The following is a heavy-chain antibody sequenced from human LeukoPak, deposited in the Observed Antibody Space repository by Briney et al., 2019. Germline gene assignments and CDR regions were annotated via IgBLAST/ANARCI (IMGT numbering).Heavy chain of an antibody. CDR3: ARCTSCYEFYIGWFDP. Sequence: ASVKVSCKASGYTFTGYYMHWVRQAPGQGLEWMGWINPNSGGTNYAQKFQGRVTMTRDTSISTAYMELSRLRSDDTAVYYCARCTSCYEFYIGWFDPWGQGTLVTVSS. CDR1: GYTFTGYY. V-gene: IGHV1-2*02. J-gene: IGHJ5*02. D-gene: IGHD2-2*01. CDR2: INPNSGGT.